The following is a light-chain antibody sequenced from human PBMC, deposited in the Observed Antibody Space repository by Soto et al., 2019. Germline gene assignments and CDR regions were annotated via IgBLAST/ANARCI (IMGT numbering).Light chain of an antibody. V-gene: IGKV3-11*01. CDR2: RAS. J-gene: IGKJ1*01. CDR1: QSVSRN. Sequence: EVVLTQSPAALYLSPGERATLSCSASQSVSRNLAWYQQKPGQAPRLLIYRASTRATGIPARFSGSGSGTDFSLSISSLQPEDFAVYYCQQRTDWHRTFGQGTKVDI. CDR3: QQRTDWHRT.